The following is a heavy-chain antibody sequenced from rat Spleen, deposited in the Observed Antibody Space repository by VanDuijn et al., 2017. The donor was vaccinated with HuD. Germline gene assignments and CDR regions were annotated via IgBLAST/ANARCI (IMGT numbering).Heavy chain of an antibody. CDR3: AKGNTIAAGGVMDA. CDR1: GFIFSDHY. V-gene: IGHV5-29*01. J-gene: IGHJ4*01. D-gene: IGHD1-2*01. Sequence: EVQLVESDGGLVQPGRSLKLSCIASGFIFSDHYVAWFRQAPTKGLEWVATINYDGRSTFYRDSVKGRFTISRDNAKSTLYLQMDSLRSEDTADYYGAKGNTIAAGGVMDAWGQGASVTVSS. CDR2: INYDGRST.